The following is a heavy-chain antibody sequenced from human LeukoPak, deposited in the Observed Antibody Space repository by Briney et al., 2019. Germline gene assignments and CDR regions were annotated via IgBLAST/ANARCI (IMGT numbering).Heavy chain of an antibody. Sequence: GGSLRLSCAASGFTFSRYAMTWVRRAPGKGLEWVSAISGSGGSTYYADSVKGRFTISRDNSKNTLYLQMNSLRAEDTAVYYCAKDLTTSPYYFDYWGQGTLVTVSS. CDR3: AKDLTTSPYYFDY. CDR2: ISGSGGST. D-gene: IGHD1-14*01. CDR1: GFTFSRYA. V-gene: IGHV3-23*01. J-gene: IGHJ4*02.